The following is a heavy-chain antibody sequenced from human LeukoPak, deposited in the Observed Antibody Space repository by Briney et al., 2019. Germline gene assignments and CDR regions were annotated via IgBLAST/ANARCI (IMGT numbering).Heavy chain of an antibody. V-gene: IGHV3-30-3*01. CDR2: VSYDGNNK. CDR1: GFTFSDYA. J-gene: IGHJ4*02. D-gene: IGHD3-22*01. CDR3: ARGPSSYYDSSGYSHYFDY. Sequence: GGSLRLSCAASGFTFSDYAMFWVRQAPGKGLEWVAIVSYDGNNKYYTDSVKGRFTISRKNPRNMLFLQMSSLRAEDTAVYYCARGPSSYYDSSGYSHYFDYWGLGTLVTVSS.